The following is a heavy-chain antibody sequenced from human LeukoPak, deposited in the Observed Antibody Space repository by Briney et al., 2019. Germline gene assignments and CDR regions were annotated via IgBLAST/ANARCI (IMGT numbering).Heavy chain of an antibody. Sequence: ASVKVSRKASGYTFTSYAMHWVRQAPGQRLEWMGWINAGNGNTKYSQKFQGRVTITRDTSASTAYMELSSLRSEDTAVYYCARVDYGDYYYGMDVWGQGTTVTVSS. CDR3: ARVDYGDYYYGMDV. D-gene: IGHD4-17*01. CDR1: GYTFTSYA. J-gene: IGHJ6*02. V-gene: IGHV1-3*01. CDR2: INAGNGNT.